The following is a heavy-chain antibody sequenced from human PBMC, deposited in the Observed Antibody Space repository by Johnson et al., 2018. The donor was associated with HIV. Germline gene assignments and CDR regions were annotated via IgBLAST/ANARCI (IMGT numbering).Heavy chain of an antibody. CDR1: GFTFSDYY. V-gene: IGHV3-11*04. D-gene: IGHD3-10*01. Sequence: QLVESGGGLVNPGGSLRISCAAFGFTFSDYYMSWVRQAPGKGLEWVSYITSSGSTVYYADSVKGRFTISRDNTKNSLYLQMNILSAEDTALYYCARAPEVRGVDAFDVWGQGTVVIVSS. J-gene: IGHJ3*01. CDR3: ARAPEVRGVDAFDV. CDR2: ITSSGSTV.